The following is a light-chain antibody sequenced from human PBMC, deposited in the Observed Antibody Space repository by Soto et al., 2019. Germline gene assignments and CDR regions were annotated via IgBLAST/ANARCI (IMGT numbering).Light chain of an antibody. CDR2: GVS. V-gene: IGKV3-20*01. CDR1: QSVTSNY. CDR3: QQYANSWT. J-gene: IGKJ1*01. Sequence: EIVLTQSPGTLSLSPGERATLSCRASQSVTSNYLAWYQQTPGQAPRLLIYGVSNRATGIPDRFSGSGSGTDFTLTISRLEPEDFAVYYCQQYANSWTFGQGTKVEIK.